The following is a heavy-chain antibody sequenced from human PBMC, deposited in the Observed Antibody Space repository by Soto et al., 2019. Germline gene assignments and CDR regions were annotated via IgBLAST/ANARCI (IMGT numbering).Heavy chain of an antibody. J-gene: IGHJ4*02. CDR2: IDVGSGKT. CDR3: AVIGGNGAFDY. CDR1: GFTFTSSA. Sequence: QMQLVQSGPEVKKPGTSVKVSCKASGFTFTSSAVQWVRQARGQRLEWIGWIDVGSGKTNYAQKFQESVTITRDMSTSTAYMELSSLRSEDKAVYYCAVIGGNGAFDYWGQGTLVTVSS. D-gene: IGHD2-15*01. V-gene: IGHV1-58*01.